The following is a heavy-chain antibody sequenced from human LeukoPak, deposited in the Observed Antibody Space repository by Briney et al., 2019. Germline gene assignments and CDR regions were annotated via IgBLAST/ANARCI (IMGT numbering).Heavy chain of an antibody. CDR2: INHSGST. CDR1: GGSFSGYY. Sequence: SETLSLTCAVYGGSFSGYYWSWIRQPSGNGLEWIGEINHSGSTNYNPSLKSRVTISVDTSKNQFSLKLSSVTAADTAVYYCARGGRLRSITFDYWGQGTLVTVSS. D-gene: IGHD4-17*01. V-gene: IGHV4-34*01. CDR3: ARGGRLRSITFDY. J-gene: IGHJ4*02.